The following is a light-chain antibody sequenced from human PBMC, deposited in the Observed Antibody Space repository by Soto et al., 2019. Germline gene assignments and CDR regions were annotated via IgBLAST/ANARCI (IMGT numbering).Light chain of an antibody. CDR2: AAS. J-gene: IGKJ4*01. CDR1: QSVGSN. CDR3: QQYYNWPPLT. Sequence: EVVMKQSPATLSVPPGERATLSCRASQSVGSNLAWYQQKPGQAPRLLIYAASTRAAGIPARFSGRGSGTEFTLTISSLQSEDFAVYYCQQYYNWPPLTFGGGTKVDNK. V-gene: IGKV3-15*01.